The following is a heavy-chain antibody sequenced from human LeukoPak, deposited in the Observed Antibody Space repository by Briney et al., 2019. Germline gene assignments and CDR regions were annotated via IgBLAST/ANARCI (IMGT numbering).Heavy chain of an antibody. CDR2: ISSSGSTI. V-gene: IGHV3-48*03. CDR1: GFTFSSYE. Sequence: GGSLRLSCAASGFTFSSYEMNWVRQAPGKGLEWVSYISSSGSTIYYADSVKGRFTISRDNAKNSLYLQMNSLRAEDTAVYYCAKDIVVVVAAGVYWGQGTLVTVSS. J-gene: IGHJ4*02. D-gene: IGHD2-15*01. CDR3: AKDIVVVVAAGVY.